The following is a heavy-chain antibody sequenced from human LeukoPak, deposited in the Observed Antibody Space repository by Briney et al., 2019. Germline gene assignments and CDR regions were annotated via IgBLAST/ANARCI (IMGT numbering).Heavy chain of an antibody. CDR2: IDSTSTYI. V-gene: IGHV3-21*04. Sequence: PGGSLRLSCAASRFTFSTYSMNWVRQAPGKGLEWVSSIDSTSTYIYYADSVKGRFTISRDNAKNSLYLQMNSLRAEDTAVYYCARSASSGWYWFDPWGQGTLVTVSS. D-gene: IGHD6-19*01. CDR3: ARSASSGWYWFDP. J-gene: IGHJ5*02. CDR1: RFTFSTYS.